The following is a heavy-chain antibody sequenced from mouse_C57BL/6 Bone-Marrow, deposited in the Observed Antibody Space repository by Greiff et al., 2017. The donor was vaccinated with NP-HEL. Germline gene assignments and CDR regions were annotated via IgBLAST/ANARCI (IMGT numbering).Heavy chain of an antibody. D-gene: IGHD1-1*01. Sequence: QVQLQQPGAELVRPGSSVKLSCKASGYTFTSYWMDWVKQRPGQGLEWIGNIYPSDSETHYNQKFKDKATLTVDKSSSTAYMQLSSLTSEDSAVYYSARSGITTVVALDYWGQGTTLTVSS. CDR2: IYPSDSET. CDR1: GYTFTSYW. CDR3: ARSGITTVVALDY. J-gene: IGHJ2*01. V-gene: IGHV1-61*01.